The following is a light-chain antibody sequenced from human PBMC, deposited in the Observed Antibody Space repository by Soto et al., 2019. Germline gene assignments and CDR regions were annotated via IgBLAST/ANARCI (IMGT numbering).Light chain of an antibody. CDR1: QTISSW. Sequence: IQMTHSPSTLSGSVGDRVTIPCGASQTISSWLAWYQQKKGKAPKLLIYKASTLKSGVPSRFSGSGYGTEFNLTISSLQTDDFATYYCQHYNSYSEAFGQGTKVDIK. CDR2: KAS. V-gene: IGKV1-5*03. J-gene: IGKJ1*01. CDR3: QHYNSYSEA.